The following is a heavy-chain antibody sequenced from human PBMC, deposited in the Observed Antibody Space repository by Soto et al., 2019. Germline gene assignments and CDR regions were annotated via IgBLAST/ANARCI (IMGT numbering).Heavy chain of an antibody. D-gene: IGHD2-15*01. CDR2: IDSSGTA. J-gene: IGHJ4*02. V-gene: IGHV4-31*03. CDR1: GGFIRSGGYY. CDR3: ARSPPRWSDF. Sequence: QVQLQESGPGGVKPAQTLSLTCTVSGGFIRSGGYYWTWIRQYPGRGLEWLAYIDSSGTAFYNSSLGSRITISVDTSKNQFFLKLTSVTPADTAVYFCARSPPRWSDFWGQGTLITVSS.